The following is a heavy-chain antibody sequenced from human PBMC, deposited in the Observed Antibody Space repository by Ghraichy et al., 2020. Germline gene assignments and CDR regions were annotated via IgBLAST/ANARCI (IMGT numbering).Heavy chain of an antibody. J-gene: IGHJ2*01. CDR3: ARVYTEGRYYDSSGYSSYWYFDL. CDR1: GGSISSYY. CDR2: IYYSGST. V-gene: IGHV4-59*01. D-gene: IGHD3-22*01. Sequence: ETLSLTCTVSGGSISSYYWSWIRQPPGKGLEWIGYIYYSGSTNYNPSLKSRVTISVDTSKNQFSLKLSSVTAADTAVYYCARVYTEGRYYDSSGYSSYWYFDLWGRGTLVTVSS.